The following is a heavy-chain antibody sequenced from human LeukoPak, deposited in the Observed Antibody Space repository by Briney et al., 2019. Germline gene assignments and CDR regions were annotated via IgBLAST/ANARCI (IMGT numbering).Heavy chain of an antibody. J-gene: IGHJ4*02. CDR2: IRSKANSYAT. V-gene: IGHV3-73*01. Sequence: GGSLRLSCAASGFTFSGSAMHWVRQASGKGLEWVGRIRSKANSYATAYAASVKGRFTISRDDSKNTAYLQMNSLRADDTAVYYCANGGSSSWDYFDYWGQGTLVTVSS. CDR1: GFTFSGSA. CDR3: ANGGSSSWDYFDY. D-gene: IGHD6-13*01.